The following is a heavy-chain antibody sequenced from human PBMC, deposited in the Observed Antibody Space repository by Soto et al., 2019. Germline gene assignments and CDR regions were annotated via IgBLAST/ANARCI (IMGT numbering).Heavy chain of an antibody. J-gene: IGHJ6*02. D-gene: IGHD3-10*01. V-gene: IGHV1-69*13. CDR2: IIPIFGTA. CDR3: ARWGESNLYYYYGMDV. CDR1: GGTFSSYA. Sequence: GASVKVSCKASGGTFSSYAISWVRQAPGQGLEWMGGIIPIFGTANYAQKFQGRVTITADESTSTAYMELSSLRSEDTAVYYCARWGESNLYYYYGMDVWGQGTTVTVSS.